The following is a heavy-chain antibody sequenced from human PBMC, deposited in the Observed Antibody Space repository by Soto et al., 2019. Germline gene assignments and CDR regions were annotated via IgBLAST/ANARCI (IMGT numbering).Heavy chain of an antibody. CDR2: IYASRAT. Sequence: SETLSLTCTVSGGSIGSFYWSWIRQSPGGPLEWIGYIYASRATTYNLSLESRITMPVDITNNEFSLDLPSLPAAATALYYCARSHSLEGSISHYSLDFWGQGTLVTVSS. D-gene: IGHD3-3*01. CDR1: GGSIGSFY. CDR3: ARSHSLEGSISHYSLDF. J-gene: IGHJ4*02. V-gene: IGHV4-59*01.